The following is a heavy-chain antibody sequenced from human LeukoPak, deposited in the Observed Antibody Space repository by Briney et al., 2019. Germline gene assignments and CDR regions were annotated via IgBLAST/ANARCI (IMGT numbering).Heavy chain of an antibody. CDR2: IYYSGST. J-gene: IGHJ4*02. CDR1: GGSISSGDYY. CDR3: ARVLSEYGDLDY. Sequence: SETLSLTCTVSGGSISSGDYYWSWIRQPPGKGLEWIGYIYYSGSTYYNPSLKSRVTISVDTPKNQFSLKLSSVTAADTAVYYCARVLSEYGDLDYWGQGTLVTVSS. V-gene: IGHV4-30-4*08. D-gene: IGHD4-17*01.